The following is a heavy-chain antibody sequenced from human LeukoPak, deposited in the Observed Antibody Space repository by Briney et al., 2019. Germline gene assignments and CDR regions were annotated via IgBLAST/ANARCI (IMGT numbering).Heavy chain of an antibody. V-gene: IGHV3-74*01. CDR2: INSDGSTT. CDR3: ARDLGIAAAGLDY. J-gene: IGHJ4*02. Sequence: GGSLRLSCTASGFTFSSCWMHWVRQAPGKGLVWVSRINSDGSTTAYADSVKGRFTISRDNAKSTLYLQMNSLRAEDTAVYYCARDLGIAAAGLDYWGQGTLVTVSS. D-gene: IGHD6-13*01. CDR1: GFTFSSCW.